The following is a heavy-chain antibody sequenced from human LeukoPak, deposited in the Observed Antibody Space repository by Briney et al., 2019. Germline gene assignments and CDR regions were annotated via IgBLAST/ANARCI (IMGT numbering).Heavy chain of an antibody. CDR3: AKEGMSGYADFDF. J-gene: IGHJ4*02. Sequence: GGSLRLSCAASGFIFSHYDMSRVRQAPGKGLEWVSGIITSGAITYYADSVKGRFTISRDNSKNTLYLQMNSLRAEDTAVYYCAKEGMSGYADFDFWGQGTLVTVSS. CDR2: IITSGAIT. CDR1: GFIFSHYD. V-gene: IGHV3-23*01. D-gene: IGHD5-12*01.